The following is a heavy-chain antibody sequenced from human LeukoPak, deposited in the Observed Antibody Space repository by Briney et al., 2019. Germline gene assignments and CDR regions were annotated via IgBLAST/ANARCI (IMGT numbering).Heavy chain of an antibody. V-gene: IGHV4-59*01. D-gene: IGHD2-15*01. CDR2: IYDSGST. Sequence: KPSETLSLTCTVSGASISGNWWSWIRQSPGKGLEWIGRIYDSGSTHYNPSLKSRVTISVDTSKKQFSLKLSSVTAADTAVYYCARDHCSDGSCWEIFDYWGQGTLVTVSS. CDR3: ARDHCSDGSCWEIFDY. J-gene: IGHJ4*02. CDR1: GASISGNW.